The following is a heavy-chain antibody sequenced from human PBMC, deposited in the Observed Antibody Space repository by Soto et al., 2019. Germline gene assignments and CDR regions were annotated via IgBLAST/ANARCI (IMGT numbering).Heavy chain of an antibody. D-gene: IGHD2-15*01. CDR3: ARANELNHCSGGSCYSSGAFDI. CDR1: GYTFTGYY. CDR2: INPNSGGT. Sequence: ASVKVSCKASGYTFTGYYMHWVRQAPGQGLEWMGWINPNSGGTNYAQKFQGWVTMTRDTSISTAYMELSRLRSDDTAVYYCARANELNHCSGGSCYSSGAFDIWGQGTMVTVSS. J-gene: IGHJ3*02. V-gene: IGHV1-2*04.